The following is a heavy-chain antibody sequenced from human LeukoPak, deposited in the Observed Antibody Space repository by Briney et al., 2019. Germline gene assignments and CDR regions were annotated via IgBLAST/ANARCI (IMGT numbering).Heavy chain of an antibody. CDR3: AKRVAYSSSSGGYFDY. Sequence: PGGSLRLSCAASGFTFSDYYMSWIRQAPGKGLEWVSYISSSGSTIYYADSVKGRFTISRDNAKNTLYLQMKSLRAEDTAVYYCAKRVAYSSSSGGYFDYWGQGTLVTVSS. CDR2: ISSSGSTI. D-gene: IGHD6-6*01. CDR1: GFTFSDYY. J-gene: IGHJ4*02. V-gene: IGHV3-11*01.